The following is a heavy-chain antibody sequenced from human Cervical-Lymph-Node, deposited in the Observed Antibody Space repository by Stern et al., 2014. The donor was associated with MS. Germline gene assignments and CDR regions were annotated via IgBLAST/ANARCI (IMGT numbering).Heavy chain of an antibody. CDR1: GFSISSLG. V-gene: IGHV3-30*03. J-gene: IGHJ6*02. Sequence: QVQLVQSGGGVVQPGRSLRLSCAASGFSISSLGMHWVRQAPGKGLEWVAVISLVGSNKKYGDAVKGRFSISSDNSNNTMYLQMNSLRPEDTAVYYCMGVGDAMDVWGQGTTVIVS. CDR3: MGVGDAMDV. CDR2: ISLVGSNK.